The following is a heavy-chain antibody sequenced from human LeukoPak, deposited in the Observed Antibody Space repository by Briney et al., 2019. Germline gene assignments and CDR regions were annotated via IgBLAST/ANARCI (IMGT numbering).Heavy chain of an antibody. CDR1: GFTVSTNY. CDR2: IYSGGRT. D-gene: IGHD6-19*01. V-gene: IGHV3-66*01. J-gene: IGHJ6*02. CDR3: ARENVAVADFYGMDV. Sequence: PGGSLRLSCAASGFTVSTNYMSWVRQAPGKGLEWVSVIYSGGRTYYADSVKGRFTISRDNSKNTLYLQMNSLRAEDTAVYYCARENVAVADFYGMDVWGQGTTVTVSS.